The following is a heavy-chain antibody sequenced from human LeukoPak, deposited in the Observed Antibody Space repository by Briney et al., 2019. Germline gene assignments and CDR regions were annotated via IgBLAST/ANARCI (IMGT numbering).Heavy chain of an antibody. J-gene: IGHJ4*02. Sequence: GRSLRLSCAASGFTFSTYWMSWIRQAPGKGLEWVSYISSSGSTIYYADSVKGRFTISRDNAKNSLYLQMNSLRAEDTAVYYCARAQMGVATGDFDYWGQGTLVTVSS. CDR2: ISSSGSTI. CDR3: ARAQMGVATGDFDY. D-gene: IGHD5-12*01. V-gene: IGHV3-11*01. CDR1: GFTFSTYW.